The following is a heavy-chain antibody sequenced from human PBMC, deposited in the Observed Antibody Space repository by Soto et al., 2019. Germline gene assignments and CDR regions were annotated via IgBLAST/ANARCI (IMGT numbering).Heavy chain of an antibody. CDR3: AGNSGRAAFDS. V-gene: IGHV4-4*02. CDR2: IYHSEST. CDR1: GGSINSNNW. Sequence: QVQLQESGPGLVKPSGTLSLTCAVSGGSINSNNWWSWVRQPPGKGLEWIGEIYHSESTNYNPSLKSRVTIALDKSKDQCSLKLSSVTAADTAVYYCAGNSGRAAFDSWGQGTLVTVSS. D-gene: IGHD6-25*01. J-gene: IGHJ4*02.